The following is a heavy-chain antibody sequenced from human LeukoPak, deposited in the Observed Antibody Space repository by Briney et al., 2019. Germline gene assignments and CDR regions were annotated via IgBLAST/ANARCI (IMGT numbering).Heavy chain of an antibody. V-gene: IGHV3-21*01. CDR3: ARGVVAATLRDY. J-gene: IGHJ4*02. Sequence: GGSLRLSCAASGFTFSSYSMNWVRQAPGKGLEWVSSISSSSSYIYYADSVKGRFTISRDNAKNSLYLQMNSLRAEDTAAYYCARGVVAATLRDYWGQGTLVTVSS. CDR2: ISSSSSYI. D-gene: IGHD2-15*01. CDR1: GFTFSSYS.